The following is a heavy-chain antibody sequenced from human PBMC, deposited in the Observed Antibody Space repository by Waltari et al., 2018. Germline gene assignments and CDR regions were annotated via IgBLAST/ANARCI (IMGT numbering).Heavy chain of an antibody. Sequence: EVQLVESGGALVQPGGSLRLSCAASGFTFSDHCMEWVRQAPGKGLEWVARSRAKSESYTTAYAASVKDRFTISRDNSNNSLYLLMNSLKTEDTALYYCARLTSTKTNFDYWGRGTLVTVSS. D-gene: IGHD2-21*02. V-gene: IGHV3-72*01. CDR1: GFTFSDHC. CDR3: ARLTSTKTNFDY. CDR2: SRAKSESYTT. J-gene: IGHJ4*02.